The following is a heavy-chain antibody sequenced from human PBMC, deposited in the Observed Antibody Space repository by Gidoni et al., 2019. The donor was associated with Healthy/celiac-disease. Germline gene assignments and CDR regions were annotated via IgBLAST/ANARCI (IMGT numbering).Heavy chain of an antibody. CDR3: TPGVVTTFDY. Sequence: EVQLVESGGGLVKPGGSLRLPCAASGFTFSNAWMSWVRQAPGKGLEWVGRIKIKTDGGTTDYAAPVKGRFTISRDDSKNTLYLQMNSLKTEDTAVYYCTPGVVTTFDYWGQGTLVTVSS. CDR1: GFTFSNAW. D-gene: IGHD4-4*01. CDR2: IKIKTDGGTT. V-gene: IGHV3-15*01. J-gene: IGHJ4*02.